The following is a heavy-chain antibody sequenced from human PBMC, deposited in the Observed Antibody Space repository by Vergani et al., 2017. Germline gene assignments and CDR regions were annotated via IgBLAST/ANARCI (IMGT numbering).Heavy chain of an antibody. CDR1: GFTFSSYS. CDR2: ISSSSSYI. CDR3: ARYPVAVALNDY. Sequence: EVQLVESGGGLVKPGGSLRLSCAASGFTFSSYSMNWVRQAPGKGLEWVSSISSSSSYIYYADSVKGRFTISRDNAKNSLYLQMNSLRAEDTAVYYCARYPVAVALNDYWGQGTLVTVSS. D-gene: IGHD6-19*01. V-gene: IGHV3-21*01. J-gene: IGHJ4*02.